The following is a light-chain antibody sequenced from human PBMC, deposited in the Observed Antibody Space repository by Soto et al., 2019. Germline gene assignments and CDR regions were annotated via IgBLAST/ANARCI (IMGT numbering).Light chain of an antibody. V-gene: IGLV2-14*01. J-gene: IGLJ2*01. CDR2: QVT. CDR1: GSDIAGYNY. CDR3: SSFTSSSTLV. Sequence: QSVLAQPASVSGSPGQSITISCTGTGSDIAGYNYVSWFQQHPGKAPKLMMYQVTIRPSGVSNRFSGAKSGNTASLTISGLQAEDEAEYYCSSFTSSSTLVFGGGTKVTVL.